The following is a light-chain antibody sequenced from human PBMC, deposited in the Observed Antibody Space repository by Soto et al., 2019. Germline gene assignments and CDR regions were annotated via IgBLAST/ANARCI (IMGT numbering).Light chain of an antibody. J-gene: IGKJ4*01. CDR2: AAS. CDR3: QQSYTTPLP. V-gene: IGKV1-39*01. CDR1: QSISSY. Sequence: DIQMTQSPSSLYASVGDRVTITCRASQSISSYLNWYQQKPGKAPNLLIYAASTLQSGVPSRFSGSVSGTDFTLTIRSLQPEDFATYYCQQSYTTPLPFGGGTKVEIK.